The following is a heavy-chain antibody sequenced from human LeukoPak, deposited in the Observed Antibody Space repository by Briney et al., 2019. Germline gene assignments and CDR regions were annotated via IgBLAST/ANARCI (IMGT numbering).Heavy chain of an antibody. Sequence: PSETLSLTCTVSGGSISNGRYYWTWIRHHPGKGLEWIGYIHYSGSTYYNASLKSRLTISVDTSESQFSLKLRSVTAADTAVYYCVRRVAAAGHFDYWGQGTLVTVSS. CDR2: IHYSGST. J-gene: IGHJ4*02. CDR3: VRRVAAAGHFDY. D-gene: IGHD6-13*01. CDR1: GGSISNGRYY. V-gene: IGHV4-31*03.